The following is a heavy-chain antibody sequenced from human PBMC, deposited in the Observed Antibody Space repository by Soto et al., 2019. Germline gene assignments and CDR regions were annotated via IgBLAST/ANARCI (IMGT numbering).Heavy chain of an antibody. CDR1: GFTFSIYG. CDR2: ISYDGSNK. J-gene: IGHJ6*02. D-gene: IGHD4-17*01. V-gene: IGHV3-30*03. Sequence: GGSLRLSCEASGFTFSIYGMHWVRQAPGKGLEWVAVISYDGSNKYYADSVKGRFTISRDNSKNTLYLQMSSLRAEDTAVYYCATSTVTRWYYYYGIDVWGQGTTVTVSS. CDR3: ATSTVTRWYYYYGIDV.